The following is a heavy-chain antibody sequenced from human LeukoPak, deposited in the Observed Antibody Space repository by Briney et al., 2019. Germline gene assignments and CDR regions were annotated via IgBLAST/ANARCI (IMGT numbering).Heavy chain of an antibody. CDR2: IYPGDSDT. V-gene: IGHV5-51*01. J-gene: IGHJ3*02. Sequence: GEPLKISCKGSGYRFTSYWIAWVRQMPGKGLEWMGIIYPGDSDTRYSPSFQGQVTISADRSISTAYLQWSSLKASDTAMYYCARPDNLPNAFDIWGQGTMVTVSS. CDR3: ARPDNLPNAFDI. CDR1: GYRFTSYW. D-gene: IGHD1-1*01.